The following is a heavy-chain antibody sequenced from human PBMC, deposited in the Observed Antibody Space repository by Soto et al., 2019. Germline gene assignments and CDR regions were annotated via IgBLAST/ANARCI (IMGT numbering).Heavy chain of an antibody. CDR3: CRGSYYYYYGMDV. CDR1: GFTFSSYA. V-gene: IGHV3-23*01. CDR2: ISGSGGST. J-gene: IGHJ6*02. Sequence: GGSLRLSCAASGFTFSSYAMSWVRQAPGKGLEWVSAISGSGGSTYYADSVKGRFTISRDNSKNTLYLQMNSLRAEDTAVYYCCRGSYYYYYGMDVWGQGTTVTVSS. D-gene: IGHD1-26*01.